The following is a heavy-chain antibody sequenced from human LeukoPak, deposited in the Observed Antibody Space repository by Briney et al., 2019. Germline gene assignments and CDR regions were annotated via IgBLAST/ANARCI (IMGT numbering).Heavy chain of an antibody. CDR3: ARVGGSYVSLDY. V-gene: IGHV4-61*02. Sequence: SETLSLTCTVSGDSISSGDYYWSWIRQPAGKGLEWIGRISSSGSTNYNPSLKSRVTISVDTSKNQFSLKLSSVTAADTAVYYCARVGGSYVSLDYWGQGTLVTVSS. D-gene: IGHD1-26*01. J-gene: IGHJ4*02. CDR1: GDSISSGDYY. CDR2: ISSSGST.